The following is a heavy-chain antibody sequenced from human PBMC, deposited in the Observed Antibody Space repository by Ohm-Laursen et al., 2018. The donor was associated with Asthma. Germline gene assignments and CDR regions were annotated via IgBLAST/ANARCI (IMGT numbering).Heavy chain of an antibody. CDR2: IKSKTDGGTT. CDR1: GFTFSAHY. Sequence: SLRLSCTASGFTFSAHYMDWVRQAPGKGLKWVGRIKSKTDGGTTDYAAPVKGRFTISRDDSKNTLYLQMNSLKTEDTAVYYCTTTTSSYYDFWSGPRWGQGTTVTVSS. D-gene: IGHD3-3*01. CDR3: TTTTSSYYDFWSGPR. J-gene: IGHJ6*02. V-gene: IGHV3-15*01.